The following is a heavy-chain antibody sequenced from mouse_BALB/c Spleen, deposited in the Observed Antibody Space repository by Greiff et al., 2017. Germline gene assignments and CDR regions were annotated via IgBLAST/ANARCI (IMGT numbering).Heavy chain of an antibody. Sequence: EVQLVESGPGLVKPSQSLSLTCTVTGYSITSDYAWNWIRQFPGNKLEWMGYISYSGSTSYNPSLKSRISITRDTSKNQFFLQLNSVTTEDTATYYCASLIYYGNYPYAMDYWGQGTSVTVSS. V-gene: IGHV3-2*02. CDR1: GYSITSDYA. D-gene: IGHD2-1*01. J-gene: IGHJ4*01. CDR2: ISYSGST. CDR3: ASLIYYGNYPYAMDY.